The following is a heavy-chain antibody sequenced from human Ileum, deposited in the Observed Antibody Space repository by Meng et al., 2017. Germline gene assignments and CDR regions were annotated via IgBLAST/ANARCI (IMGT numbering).Heavy chain of an antibody. CDR3: AREDFDPSRDFGKRGYYYGMDV. D-gene: IGHD3-16*01. Sequence: SVKVSCKASGGTFSSYTISWVRQAPGQGLEWMGGFIPKFGKGNYAEKFQGRVTITADESTTTVYMEVSSLRSEDSAVYYCAREDFDPSRDFGKRGYYYGMDVWGQGTTVTVSS. J-gene: IGHJ6*02. V-gene: IGHV1-69*13. CDR1: GGTFSSYT. CDR2: FIPKFGKG.